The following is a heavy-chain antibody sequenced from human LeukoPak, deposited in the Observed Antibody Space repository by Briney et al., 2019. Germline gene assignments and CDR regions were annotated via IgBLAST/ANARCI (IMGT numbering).Heavy chain of an antibody. CDR3: ARNNYYDSSGSLDY. Sequence: GGSLRLSCAASGFTVSSNYMSWVRQAPGKGLEWVSVIYSGGSTYYADSVKGRFTVSRDNSKNTLYLQMNSLRAEDAAVYYCARNNYYDSSGSLDYWGQGTLVTVSS. J-gene: IGHJ4*02. CDR2: IYSGGST. D-gene: IGHD3-22*01. CDR1: GFTVSSNY. V-gene: IGHV3-53*01.